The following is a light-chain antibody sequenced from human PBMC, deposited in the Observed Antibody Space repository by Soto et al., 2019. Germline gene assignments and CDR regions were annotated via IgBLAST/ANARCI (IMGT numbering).Light chain of an antibody. J-gene: IGKJ2*01. Sequence: DIQMTQSPSSLSASVGDRVTITCRASQGIGNNLGWFQQNVGRAPKRLIYAASSLEGGVPLRFSGSGSGTEFTLTISGLQPEDFATYFCLQHHTYPYTFGQGTKLDIK. CDR1: QGIGNN. CDR2: AAS. CDR3: LQHHTYPYT. V-gene: IGKV1-17*01.